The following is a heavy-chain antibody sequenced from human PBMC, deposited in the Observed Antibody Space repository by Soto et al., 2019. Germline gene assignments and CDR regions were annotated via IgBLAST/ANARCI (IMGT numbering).Heavy chain of an antibody. CDR1: GYTFTSYD. CDR3: ARRDGIIKTDAFDI. Sequence: QVQLVQSGAEVKKPGASVKVSCKAFGYTFTSYDINWVRQATGQGLEWMGWMNPNSGNTGYAQKFQGRVTMTRNTCXSTAYMELSSLRSEDTAVFYCARRDGIIKTDAFDIWGQGTMVTVSS. V-gene: IGHV1-8*01. J-gene: IGHJ3*02. CDR2: MNPNSGNT. D-gene: IGHD3-16*02.